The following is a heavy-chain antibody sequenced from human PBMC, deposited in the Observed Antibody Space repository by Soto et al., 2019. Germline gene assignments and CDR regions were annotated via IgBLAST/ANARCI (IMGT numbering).Heavy chain of an antibody. CDR3: ARSNYESWWLLEFDY. Sequence: GASVKVSCKASGYTFTSYGISWVRQAPGQGLEWMGWISAYNGNTNYAQKLQGRVTMTTDTSTSTAYMELRSLRSDGTAVYYCARSNYESWWLLEFDYWGQGTLVTVSS. V-gene: IGHV1-18*01. J-gene: IGHJ4*02. CDR2: ISAYNGNT. CDR1: GYTFTSYG. D-gene: IGHD5-12*01.